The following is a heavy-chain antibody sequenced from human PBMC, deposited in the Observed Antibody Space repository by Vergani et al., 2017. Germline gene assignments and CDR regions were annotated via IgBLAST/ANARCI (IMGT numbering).Heavy chain of an antibody. J-gene: IGHJ4*02. CDR3: ARTESFILRYFHWSL. CDR2: ISHSGDA. V-gene: IGHV4-39*01. D-gene: IGHD3-9*01. CDR1: AGSISSRSYI. Sequence: LHLQESAPALVKPPETLSLTCTISAGSISSRSYICCWIRQPPGKALEWSGIISHSGDAYYTPSLKGRVTISVDTSNNQFSLEVTSVTAADTAIYFCARTESFILRYFHWSLWGQGTLVTVSS.